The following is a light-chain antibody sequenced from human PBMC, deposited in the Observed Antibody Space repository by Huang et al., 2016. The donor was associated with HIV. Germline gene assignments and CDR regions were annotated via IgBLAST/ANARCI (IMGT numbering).Light chain of an antibody. CDR3: QQANSFPLT. CDR1: QGISNW. CDR2: GAS. V-gene: IGKV1-12*01. Sequence: DIQMTQSPSSVSASVGARVTITCRPTQGISNWLAWYQQRPGKAPRLLIYGASSLKSGVPSRFSGSGSGTDFTLTITSLQTEDSGTYYCQQANSFPLTFGGGTKVEIK. J-gene: IGKJ4*01.